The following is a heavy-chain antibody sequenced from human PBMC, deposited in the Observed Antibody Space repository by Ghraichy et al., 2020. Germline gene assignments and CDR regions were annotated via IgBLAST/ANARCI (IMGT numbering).Heavy chain of an antibody. CDR3: ARDYNMVYSSSWYPPNYYGMDV. V-gene: IGHV3-7*01. D-gene: IGHD6-13*01. Sequence: GGSLRLSCAAPGFTFSSYWMSWVRQAPGKGLEWVANIKQDGSEKYYVDSVKGRFTISRDNAKNSLYLQMNSLRAEDTAVYYCARDYNMVYSSSWYPPNYYGMDVWGQGTTVTVSS. CDR1: GFTFSSYW. CDR2: IKQDGSEK. J-gene: IGHJ6*02.